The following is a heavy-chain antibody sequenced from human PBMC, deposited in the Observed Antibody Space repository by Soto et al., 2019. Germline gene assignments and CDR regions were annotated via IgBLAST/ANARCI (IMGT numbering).Heavy chain of an antibody. CDR1: GGSLCGYY. D-gene: IGHD6-19*01. J-gene: IGHJ4*02. Sequence: SETLSLTCAVYGGSLCGYYLGVIRHPPGNGLEWIGEINHSGSTNYNPSLKSRVTISVDTSKNQFSLKLSSVTAADTAVYYCARGPVAGTGGFFDYWGQGTLVTVS. CDR2: INHSGST. V-gene: IGHV4-34*01. CDR3: ARGPVAGTGGFFDY.